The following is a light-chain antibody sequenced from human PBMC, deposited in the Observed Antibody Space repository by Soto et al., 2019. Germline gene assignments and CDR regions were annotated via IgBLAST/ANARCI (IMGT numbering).Light chain of an antibody. CDR3: QQYGTSPMT. CDR1: QSVSSIY. J-gene: IGKJ5*01. V-gene: IGKV3-20*01. CDR2: GAS. Sequence: EIVLTQSPGTLSLSPGERATLSCRASQSVSSIYFAWYQQKRGQAPRLLISGASNRATGIPDRFSGSGSATDFSLIISSLEPEDFALYFCQQYGTSPMTFGQGTRLEIK.